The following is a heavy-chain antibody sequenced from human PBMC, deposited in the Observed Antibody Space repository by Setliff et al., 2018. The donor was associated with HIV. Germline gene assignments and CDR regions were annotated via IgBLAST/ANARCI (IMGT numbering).Heavy chain of an antibody. CDR3: ARYFYASSSSAIDA. V-gene: IGHV3-33*01. CDR2: MWYDGSKK. Sequence: PGGSLTLSCAASGFSFSQYGRHWVRQAPGKGLQWVAVMWYDGSKKYYADSVKGRFTISRDNSKTTLYLQMNSLRVEDTAIYFCARYFYASSSSAIDAWGQGMPVTVSS. D-gene: IGHD3-16*01. CDR1: GFSFSQYG. J-gene: IGHJ5*02.